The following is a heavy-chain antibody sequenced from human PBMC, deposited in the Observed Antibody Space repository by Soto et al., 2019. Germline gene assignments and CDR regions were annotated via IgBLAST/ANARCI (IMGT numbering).Heavy chain of an antibody. CDR2: ISGYNGNT. V-gene: IGHV1-18*01. CDR1: GYTFSNYG. D-gene: IGHD6-19*01. CDR3: SRFIMVGGWFDPNYYHGMDV. Sequence: QVQLVQSGAEVKKPGASVTVSCKTSGYTFSNYGINWVRQAPGQGLEWMGWISGYNGNTNYAQTVQGRVTMTTDTSTSTVYMELRSLKSADTAIYYCSRFIMVGGWFDPNYYHGMDVWGQGTTVTVSS. J-gene: IGHJ6*02.